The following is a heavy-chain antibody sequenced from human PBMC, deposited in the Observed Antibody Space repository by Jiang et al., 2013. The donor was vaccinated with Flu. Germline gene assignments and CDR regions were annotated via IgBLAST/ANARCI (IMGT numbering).Heavy chain of an antibody. V-gene: IGHV3-23*01. CDR1: SYA. CDR2: ISGSGGST. Sequence: SYAMSWGPAQGVQGRGRGVGSSAISGSGGSTYYADSVKGRFTISRDNSKNTLYLQMNSLRAEDTAVYYCAKDQYSSGWYQVADDLNFDYWGQGTLVTVSS. CDR3: AKDQYSSGWYQVADDLNFDY. J-gene: IGHJ4*02. D-gene: IGHD6-19*01.